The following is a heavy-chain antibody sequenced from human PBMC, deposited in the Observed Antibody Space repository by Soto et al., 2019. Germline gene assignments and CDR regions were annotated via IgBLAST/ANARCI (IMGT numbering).Heavy chain of an antibody. J-gene: IGHJ4*01. V-gene: IGHV3-23*01. D-gene: IGHD2-15*01. CDR3: AKGGFFPREAYFDY. Sequence: GGSLRLSCAASGFAFSSRAMTWVRQAPGEGLEWVSSISSSSGDTTYYAASVKGRFTISRDNSKNTLYLQMNSLRAEDTAVYYCAKGGFFPREAYFDYWGHGTLVTVSS. CDR1: GFAFSSRA. CDR2: ISSSSGDTT.